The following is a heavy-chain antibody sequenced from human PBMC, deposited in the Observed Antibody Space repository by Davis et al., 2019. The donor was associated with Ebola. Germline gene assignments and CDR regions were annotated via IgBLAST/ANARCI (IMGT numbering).Heavy chain of an antibody. V-gene: IGHV1-18*01. CDR3: AKDGVGATSFDY. CDR2: ISTYNGHT. J-gene: IGHJ4*02. Sequence: ASVKVSCKASGFRLTNNAINWVRQAPGQGLEWMGWISTYNGHTNYAQNLQGRVTMTTDTSTTTAYMELRSLRSDDTALYYCAKDGVGATSFDYWGQGTLVTVSS. D-gene: IGHD1-26*01. CDR1: GFRLTNNA.